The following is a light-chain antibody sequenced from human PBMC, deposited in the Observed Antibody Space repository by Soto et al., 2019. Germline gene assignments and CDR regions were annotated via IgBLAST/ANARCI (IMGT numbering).Light chain of an antibody. CDR3: SSYSISTAYL. V-gene: IGLV2-14*01. CDR2: EVS. J-gene: IGLJ1*01. Sequence: QYVLTQPASVSGSPGQSITISCTGTSSDVGGYHYVSWYQLLPGKAPKLILFEVSIRPSGVSYRFSGSKSGNTASLTISGLQAEDEADYFCSSYSISTAYLFGTGTNVTVL. CDR1: SSDVGGYHY.